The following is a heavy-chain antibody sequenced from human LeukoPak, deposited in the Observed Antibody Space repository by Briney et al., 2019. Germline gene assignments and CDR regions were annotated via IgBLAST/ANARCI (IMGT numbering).Heavy chain of an antibody. D-gene: IGHD4-17*01. CDR3: ARDLTTVTTGPFDY. CDR2: INWNGGST. CDR1: GFTFDDYG. J-gene: IGHJ4*02. V-gene: IGHV3-20*04. Sequence: GGSLRLSCAASGFTFDDYGMSWVRQAPGKGLEWVSGINWNGGSTGYADSVKGRFTISRDNAKSSLYLQMNSLRAEDTALYYCARDLTTVTTGPFDYWGQGTLVTVSS.